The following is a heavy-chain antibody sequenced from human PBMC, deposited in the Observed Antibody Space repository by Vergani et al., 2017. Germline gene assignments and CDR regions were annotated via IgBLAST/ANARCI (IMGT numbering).Heavy chain of an antibody. J-gene: IGHJ4*02. CDR2: IIPIFGTA. Sequence: QVQLVQSGAEVKKPGSSVQVSCKASVGTFSSYAISWVRQAPGQGLEWMGGIIPIFGTANYAQKFQGRVTITADESTSTAYMELSSLRSEDTAVYYCAGGSYYYDSSGYYFDYWGQGTLVTVAS. CDR1: VGTFSSYA. V-gene: IGHV1-69*12. D-gene: IGHD3-22*01. CDR3: AGGSYYYDSSGYYFDY.